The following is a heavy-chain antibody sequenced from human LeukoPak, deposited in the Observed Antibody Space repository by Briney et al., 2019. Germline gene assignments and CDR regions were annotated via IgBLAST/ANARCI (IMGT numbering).Heavy chain of an antibody. V-gene: IGHV3-30*04. CDR2: IYDERNK. D-gene: IGHD6-25*01. CDR3: ARDPIAAEPDYFDY. J-gene: IGHJ4*02. CDR1: GFTFGTYA. Sequence: PGRSLRLSCSASGFTFGTYAMHWVRQAPGKGLEWVAVIYDERNKFVADSVKGRFTISRDNFKNTLYLQMNSLRDEDTAVYYCARDPIAAEPDYFDYWGQGTLVTVSS.